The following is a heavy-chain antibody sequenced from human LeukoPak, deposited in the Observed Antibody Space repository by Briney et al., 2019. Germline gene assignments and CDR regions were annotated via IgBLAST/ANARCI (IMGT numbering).Heavy chain of an antibody. CDR2: ISYDGSNK. Sequence: GGSLRLSCAASGFTFSSYAMHWVRQAPGKGLEWVAVISYDGSNKYYADSVKGRFTISRDNSKNTLYLQMNSLRAEDTAVYYCARDHDWFDPWGQGTLVTVSS. V-gene: IGHV3-30-3*01. CDR3: ARDHDWFDP. CDR1: GFTFSSYA. J-gene: IGHJ5*02.